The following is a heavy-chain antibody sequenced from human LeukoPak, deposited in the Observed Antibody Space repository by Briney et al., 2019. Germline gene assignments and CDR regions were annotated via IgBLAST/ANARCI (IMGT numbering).Heavy chain of an antibody. CDR1: GYRFPSFW. CDR2: ICPADSDT. V-gene: IGHV5-51*01. Sequence: PWESLKISCNGSGYRFPSFWINFWRQVPGKGLDGMTIICPADSDTRYSPSLPGQVAISADQSISTDYLQWSRLNASDTAMYYCARRSRGIVGALGAFDIWGQGKMVTVSS. D-gene: IGHD1-26*01. J-gene: IGHJ3*02. CDR3: ARRSRGIVGALGAFDI.